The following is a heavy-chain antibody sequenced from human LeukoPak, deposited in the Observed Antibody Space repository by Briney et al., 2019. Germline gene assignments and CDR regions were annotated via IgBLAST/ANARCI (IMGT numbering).Heavy chain of an antibody. V-gene: IGHV4-59*01. CDR2: IYYSGTT. Sequence: PSQTLSPPRTVSGDCITGYYWSWIRQPPGQGLDRIGYIYYSGTTNYDSSPTPRVTIQVDTSKSQFSLKLSSVTAADTAVYYCAGTYGSKSNYYFDYWGQGTLVTVSS. D-gene: IGHD3-10*01. CDR3: AGTYGSKSNYYFDY. CDR1: GDCITGYY. J-gene: IGHJ4*02.